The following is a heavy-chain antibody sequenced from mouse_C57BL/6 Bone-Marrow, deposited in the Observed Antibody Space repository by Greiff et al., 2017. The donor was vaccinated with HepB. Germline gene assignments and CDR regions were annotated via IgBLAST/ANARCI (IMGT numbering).Heavy chain of an antibody. J-gene: IGHJ2*01. CDR2: INPGSGGT. CDR1: GYAFTNYL. Sequence: QVQLKQSGAELVRPGTSVKVSCKASGYAFTNYLIEWVKQRPGQGLEWIGVINPGSGGTNYNEKFKGKATLTADKSSSTAYMQLSSLTSEDSAVYFGARGDYYGSSLDYWGQGTTLTVSS. V-gene: IGHV1-54*01. D-gene: IGHD1-1*01. CDR3: ARGDYYGSSLDY.